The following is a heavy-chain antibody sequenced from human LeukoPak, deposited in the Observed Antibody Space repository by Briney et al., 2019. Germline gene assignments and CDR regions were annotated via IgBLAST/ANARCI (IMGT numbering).Heavy chain of an antibody. J-gene: IGHJ4*02. D-gene: IGHD6-13*01. CDR2: IIPIFGTA. Sequence: ASVKVSCKASGGTFISYAISWVRQAPGQGLEWMGGIIPIFGTANYAQKFQGRVTITADESTSTAYMELSSLRSEDTAVYYCARAAAAGLYYFDYWGQGTLVTVSS. V-gene: IGHV1-69*13. CDR1: GGTFISYA. CDR3: ARAAAAGLYYFDY.